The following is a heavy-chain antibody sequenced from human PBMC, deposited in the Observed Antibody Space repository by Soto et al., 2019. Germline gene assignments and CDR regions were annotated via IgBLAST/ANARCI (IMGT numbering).Heavy chain of an antibody. CDR3: ARGGTYCSTTSCYFDY. D-gene: IGHD2-2*01. CDR1: GFKFSSYW. V-gene: IGHV3-74*01. CDR2: IDNDGSST. Sequence: PGGSLRLSCATSGFKFSSYWVHWVRQTPGKGLVWVSRIDNDGSSTVYADSVKGRFTISRDNAKNTLYLQMNSLRAEDTAVYYCARGGTYCSTTSCYFDYWGQGTLVTVSS. J-gene: IGHJ4*02.